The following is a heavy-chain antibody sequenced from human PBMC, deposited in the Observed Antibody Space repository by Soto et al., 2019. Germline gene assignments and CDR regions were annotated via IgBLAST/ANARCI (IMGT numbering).Heavy chain of an antibody. D-gene: IGHD6-19*01. CDR1: GFTFSSYS. J-gene: IGHJ2*01. CDR2: ISSSSSTI. Sequence: GGSLRLSCAASGFTFSSYSMNWVRQAPGKGLEWVSYISSSSSTIYYADSVKGRFTISRDNAKNSLYLQMNSLRAEDTAVYYCARYSSGWFPAGYFDLWGRGTLVTVSS. V-gene: IGHV3-48*01. CDR3: ARYSSGWFPAGYFDL.